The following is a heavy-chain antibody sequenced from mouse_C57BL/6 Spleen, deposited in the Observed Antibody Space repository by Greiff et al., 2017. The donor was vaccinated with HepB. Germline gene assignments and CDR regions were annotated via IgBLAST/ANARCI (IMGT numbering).Heavy chain of an antibody. D-gene: IGHD1-1*01. V-gene: IGHV5-17*01. CDR2: ISSGSSTI. CDR1: GFTFSDYG. J-gene: IGHJ2*01. CDR3: ARGYGSSWGYFDY. Sequence: EVQLVESGGGLVKPGGSLKLSCAASGFTFSDYGMHWVRQAPEKGLEWVAYISSGSSTIYYADTVKGRFTISRDNATNTLFLQMTSLRSEETAMYYCARGYGSSWGYFDYWGQGTTLTVAS.